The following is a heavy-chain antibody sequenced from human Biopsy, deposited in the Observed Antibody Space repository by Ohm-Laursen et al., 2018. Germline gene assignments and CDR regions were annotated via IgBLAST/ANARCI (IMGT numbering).Heavy chain of an antibody. V-gene: IGHV4-4*08. J-gene: IGHJ4*02. D-gene: IGHD3-22*01. CDR3: ARHDRSGYWGLDY. Sequence: PGTLSLTCGVSGGSLNNHYWSWIRQSPGKGLEWLAYIYSSGRTNYNPSLKSRIIVSVDPSKNQLSPKVTSVTATDTAMYYCARHDRSGYWGLDYWGQGALVTVSA. CDR1: GGSLNNHY. CDR2: IYSSGRT.